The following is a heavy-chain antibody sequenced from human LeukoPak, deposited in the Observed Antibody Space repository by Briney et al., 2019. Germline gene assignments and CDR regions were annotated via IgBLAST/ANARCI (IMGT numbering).Heavy chain of an antibody. V-gene: IGHV4-38-2*02. CDR3: ASLYGSGSYFHL. Sequence: KPSETLSLTYTVSGYSLNTGYYWGWIRQPPGKGLEWIGTIYDSGSTYYTPSLKSRVTISVDTSKNQFSLKLNSVTAADTAVYYCASLYGSGSYFHLWGQGTLVTVSS. D-gene: IGHD3-10*01. CDR1: GYSLNTGYY. CDR2: IYDSGST. J-gene: IGHJ4*02.